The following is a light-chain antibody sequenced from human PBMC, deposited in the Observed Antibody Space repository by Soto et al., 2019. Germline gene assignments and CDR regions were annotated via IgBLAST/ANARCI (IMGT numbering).Light chain of an antibody. Sequence: QSALTQPASVSGSPGQSVTISCTGTSSDIGGYRYVSWYQQHPGKAPKLMIYEVNNRPSGVSDRFSGSKSGNTASLTISGLQAEDEADYYCSSYTRSATLGVFGGGTKLTVL. J-gene: IGLJ3*02. CDR1: SSDIGGYRY. V-gene: IGLV2-14*01. CDR2: EVN. CDR3: SSYTRSATLGV.